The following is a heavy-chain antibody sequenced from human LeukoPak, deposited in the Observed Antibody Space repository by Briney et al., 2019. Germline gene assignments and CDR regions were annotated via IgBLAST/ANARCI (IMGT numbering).Heavy chain of an antibody. CDR3: ARGILMVYVTYWHFDL. V-gene: IGHV3-23*01. Sequence: PGGSLRLSCAASRFTFSNYAMSWGRQAPGKGVGWVSAICGNGGITYYAESVKGRFTISTDNSKDTLYLQKKTPRAESTAVYYCARGILMVYVTYWHFDLWGRGTLVTVSS. J-gene: IGHJ2*01. D-gene: IGHD2-8*01. CDR2: ICGNGGIT. CDR1: RFTFSNYA.